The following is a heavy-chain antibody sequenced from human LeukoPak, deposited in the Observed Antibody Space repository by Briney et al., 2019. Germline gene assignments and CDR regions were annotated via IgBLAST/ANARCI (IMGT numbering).Heavy chain of an antibody. J-gene: IGHJ6*02. CDR2: IYYSGST. V-gene: IGHV4-30-4*01. CDR3: ARGPVPADLVV. D-gene: IGHD2-2*01. Sequence: PSQTLSLTCTVSGGSISSGDYYWSWIRQPPGKGLEWIGYIYYSGSTYYNPSLKSRVTISVDTSKKQFSLKLRSVTAADTAVYYCARGPVPADLVVWGQGTTVTVSS. CDR1: GGSISSGDYY.